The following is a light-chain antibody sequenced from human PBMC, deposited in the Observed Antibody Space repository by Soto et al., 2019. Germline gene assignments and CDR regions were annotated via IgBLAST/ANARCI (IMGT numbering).Light chain of an antibody. CDR1: QRGNIY. CDR3: QQYDDWLRRN. J-gene: IGKJ4*01. Sequence: EIVMTQSPATLSVSTGERATLSCRASQRGNIYLAWYQQKPGQAPRLLIFGASYRATGIPARFSGSGSGTEFNLTISSLQSEDFAVYFCQQYDDWLRRNFGGGNQGAIK. V-gene: IGKV3D-15*01. CDR2: GAS.